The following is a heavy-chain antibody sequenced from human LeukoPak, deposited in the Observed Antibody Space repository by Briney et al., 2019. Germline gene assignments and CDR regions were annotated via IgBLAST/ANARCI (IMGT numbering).Heavy chain of an antibody. Sequence: SETLSLTCTVSGGSISSHYWSWIRQPPGKGLEWIGYIYYSGSTNYNPSLKSRVTISVDTSKNQFSLKLSSVTAADTAVYYCASGMATIPTPFDYWGQGTLVIVSS. J-gene: IGHJ4*02. CDR3: ASGMATIPTPFDY. V-gene: IGHV4-59*11. D-gene: IGHD5-24*01. CDR1: GGSISSHY. CDR2: IYYSGST.